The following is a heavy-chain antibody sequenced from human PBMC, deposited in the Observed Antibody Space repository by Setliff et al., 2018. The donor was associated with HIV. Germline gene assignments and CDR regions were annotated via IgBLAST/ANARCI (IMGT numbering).Heavy chain of an antibody. CDR1: GYSISSGYY. CDR2: IYHSGST. CDR3: ARGITGSAFDI. V-gene: IGHV4-38-2*01. Sequence: PSETLSLICAVSGYSISSGYYWGWIRQPPGKGLEWIGNIYHSGSTYYNPSLKSRVTISVDTSKNQFSLKLNSVTAADTAVYYCARGITGSAFDIWGPGTMVTVSS. J-gene: IGHJ3*02. D-gene: IGHD1-20*01.